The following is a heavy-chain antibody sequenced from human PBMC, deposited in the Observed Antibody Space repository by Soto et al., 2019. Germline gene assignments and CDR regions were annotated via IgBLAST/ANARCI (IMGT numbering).Heavy chain of an antibody. CDR2: IWYDGSNK. V-gene: IGHV3-33*01. J-gene: IGHJ6*02. CDR3: ARDQSCSSTSCYAYDYYYYYGMDV. D-gene: IGHD2-2*01. Sequence: SLRLSCAASVFTFSRYRMQWVRPDPGKGLEWAAVIWYDGSNKYYADSVKGRFTISRDNSKNTLYLQMNSLRAEDTAVYYCARDQSCSSTSCYAYDYYYYYGMDVWGQGTTVTVSS. CDR1: VFTFSRYR.